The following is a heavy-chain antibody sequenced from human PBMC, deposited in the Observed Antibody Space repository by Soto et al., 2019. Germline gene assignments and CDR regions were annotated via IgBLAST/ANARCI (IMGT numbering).Heavy chain of an antibody. CDR3: ARDVGAWIQLWSLDY. J-gene: IGHJ4*02. CDR2: ISYDGSNK. D-gene: IGHD5-18*01. CDR1: GFTFSSYA. Sequence: LRLSCAASGFTFSSYAMHWVRQAPGKGLEWVAVISYDGSNKYYADSVKGRFTISRDNSKNTLYLQMNSLRAEDTAVYYCARDVGAWIQLWSLDYWGQGTLV. V-gene: IGHV3-30-3*01.